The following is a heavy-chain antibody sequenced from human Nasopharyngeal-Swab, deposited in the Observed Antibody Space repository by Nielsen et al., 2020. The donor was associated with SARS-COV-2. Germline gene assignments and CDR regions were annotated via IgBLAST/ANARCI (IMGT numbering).Heavy chain of an antibody. Sequence: GGSLRPSCAASGFTFSTYTMNWVRQAQGKGLEWVSYISKSSDVIYYADSVKGRFTMSRDNARNSLYLQMNSLRAGDTAMYYCARGVRPYTYGVLDPWGQGTLVTVSS. CDR3: ARGVRPYTYGVLDP. D-gene: IGHD5-18*01. CDR2: ISKSSDVI. J-gene: IGHJ5*02. V-gene: IGHV3-48*04. CDR1: GFTFSTYT.